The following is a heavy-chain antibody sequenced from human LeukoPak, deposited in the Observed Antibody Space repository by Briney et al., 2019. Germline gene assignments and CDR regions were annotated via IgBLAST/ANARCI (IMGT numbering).Heavy chain of an antibody. CDR1: GYSFTNYW. V-gene: IGHV5-51*01. CDR3: ARPIRDDSNGYAHIDY. J-gene: IGHJ4*02. Sequence: GESLKISCEGSGYSFTNYWIGWVRQMPGKGLEWMGIIYPGDSDTRYSPSFQGQVTISADKSISTAYLQWSSLKASDTAMYFCARPIRDDSNGYAHIDYWGQGTLVTVSS. CDR2: IYPGDSDT. D-gene: IGHD3-22*01.